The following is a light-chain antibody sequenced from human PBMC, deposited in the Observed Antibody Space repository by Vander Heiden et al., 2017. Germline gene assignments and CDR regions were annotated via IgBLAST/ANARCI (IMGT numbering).Light chain of an antibody. Sequence: DIQITHSPSSLSASVVDRVTITCRASQSISSYLNSSLQTPGKPPTLLVSAASGLQSGVLPRWSGSGCGTDDTLTTSSRQPEEVATNYCQQRYSTPPDTFGGGTKVEIK. V-gene: IGKV1-39*01. CDR3: QQRYSTPPDT. J-gene: IGKJ4*01. CDR1: QSISSY. CDR2: AAS.